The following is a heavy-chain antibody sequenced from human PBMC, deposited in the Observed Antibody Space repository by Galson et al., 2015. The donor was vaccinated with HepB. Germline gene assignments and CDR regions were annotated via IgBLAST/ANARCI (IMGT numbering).Heavy chain of an antibody. V-gene: IGHV3-53*01. CDR3: AREGAGGGMAV. CDR1: EFTVSTNY. J-gene: IGHJ6*02. Sequence: SLRLSCAASEFTVSTNYMNWARQAPGKGLEWVSLIDSGARTYYAASVKGRFTIFRDNSKNTLYLHMNSLRAEDTAVYYCAREGAGGGMAVWGQGTTVTVSS. D-gene: IGHD3-16*01. CDR2: IDSGART.